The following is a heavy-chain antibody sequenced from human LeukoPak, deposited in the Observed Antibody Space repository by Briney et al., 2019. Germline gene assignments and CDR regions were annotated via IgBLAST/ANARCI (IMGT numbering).Heavy chain of an antibody. CDR3: ASQSSTGY. Sequence: PGRSLGLSGAASGLTFSSYGMHWVRQAPGKGLEWVAVMSSDGRPENYADSVKGRFTISRDNSKNTLYLQMNSLRAEDTAVYFCASQSSTGYWGQGTPVSPSP. V-gene: IGHV3-30*03. D-gene: IGHD4-11*01. CDR2: MSSDGRPE. CDR1: GLTFSSYG. J-gene: IGHJ4*02.